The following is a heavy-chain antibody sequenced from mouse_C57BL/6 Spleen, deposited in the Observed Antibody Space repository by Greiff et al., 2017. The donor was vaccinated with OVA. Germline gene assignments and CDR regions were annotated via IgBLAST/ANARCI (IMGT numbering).Heavy chain of an antibody. CDR2: IHPNSGST. CDR3: ARGDGYDYFDY. J-gene: IGHJ2*01. Sequence: VQLQQPGAELVKPGASVKLSCKASGYTFTSYWMHWVKQRPGQGLEWIGMIHPNSGSTNYNEKFKSKATLTVDKSSNTAYMQLSSLTSEDSAVYYCARGDGYDYFDYWGQGTTLTVSS. V-gene: IGHV1-64*01. CDR1: GYTFTSYW. D-gene: IGHD2-2*01.